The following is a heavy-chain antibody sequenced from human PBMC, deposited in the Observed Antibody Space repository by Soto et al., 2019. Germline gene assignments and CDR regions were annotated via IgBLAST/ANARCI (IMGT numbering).Heavy chain of an antibody. V-gene: IGHV4-4*07. Sequence: PSETLSLTCTVSGASMNSYHWSWIRQPAGKGLEWIGHIHSSGSTNYNPSLKSRVTMPVAKPKNKFSLRLMYLTAADTAVYYCARDQGLPAAGITWFDPWAQGSLVTVSS. D-gene: IGHD6-13*01. J-gene: IGHJ5*02. CDR2: IHSSGST. CDR3: ARDQGLPAAGITWFDP. CDR1: GASMNSYH.